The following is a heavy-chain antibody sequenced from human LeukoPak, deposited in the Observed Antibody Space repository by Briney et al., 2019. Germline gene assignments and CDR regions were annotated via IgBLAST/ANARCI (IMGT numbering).Heavy chain of an antibody. V-gene: IGHV3-21*01. CDR3: ARDRDCSSTSCYAFYYYMDV. Sequence: GGSLRLSCAASGFTFSSYSMNWVPQAPGKGLEWVSSISSSSSYIYYADSGKGRFTISRDNAKNSLYLQMNSLRAEDTAVYYCARDRDCSSTSCYAFYYYMDVWGKGTTVTISS. CDR1: GFTFSSYS. J-gene: IGHJ6*03. CDR2: ISSSSSYI. D-gene: IGHD2-2*01.